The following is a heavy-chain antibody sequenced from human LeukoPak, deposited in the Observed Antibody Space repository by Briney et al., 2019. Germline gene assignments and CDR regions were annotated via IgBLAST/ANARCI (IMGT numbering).Heavy chain of an antibody. Sequence: SETLSLTCTVSGGSISSGDYYWSWIRQPPGKGLEWIGYIYYSGSTYYNPSLKSRVTISVDTSKNQFSLKLSSVTAADTAVYYCAIGYCSGGSCYRDAFDIWGQGTMVTVSS. V-gene: IGHV4-30-4*01. D-gene: IGHD2-15*01. CDR3: AIGYCSGGSCYRDAFDI. CDR1: GGSISSGDYY. J-gene: IGHJ3*02. CDR2: IYYSGST.